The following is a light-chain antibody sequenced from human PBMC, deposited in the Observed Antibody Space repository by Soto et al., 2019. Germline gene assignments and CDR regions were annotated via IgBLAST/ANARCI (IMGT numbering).Light chain of an antibody. J-gene: IGLJ1*01. CDR1: NSDIGAYNY. V-gene: IGLV2-14*01. Sequence: QSALTQPASVSGSPGQSITISCTGSNSDIGAYNYVSWYQQHPGKAPKLIIHGVTNRPPGVSHRFSGSKSDYTASLTISGLQAEDEGDYYCSSYTTAYFYVFGTGTKVTVL. CDR2: GVT. CDR3: SSYTTAYFYV.